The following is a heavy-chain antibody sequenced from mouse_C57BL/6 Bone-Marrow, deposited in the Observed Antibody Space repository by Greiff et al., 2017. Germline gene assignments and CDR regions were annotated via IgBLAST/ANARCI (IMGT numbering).Heavy chain of an antibody. Sequence: EVKLVESGGGLVQPGGSLKLSCAASGFTFSDYGMAWVRQAPRKGPEWVAFISNLAYSIYYAYTVTGRFTISRENAKNTLYLERSSLRSEDTAMYYCARWLLRAMDYWGQGTSVTVSS. V-gene: IGHV5-15*01. J-gene: IGHJ4*01. CDR3: ARWLLRAMDY. D-gene: IGHD2-3*01. CDR1: GFTFSDYG. CDR2: ISNLAYSI.